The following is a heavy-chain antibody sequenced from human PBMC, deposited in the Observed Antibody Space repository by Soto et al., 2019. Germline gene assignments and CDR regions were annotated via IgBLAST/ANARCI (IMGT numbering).Heavy chain of an antibody. D-gene: IGHD6-19*01. CDR3: EQGGGGWRNYGVDV. CDR2: ISYDGRNE. J-gene: IGHJ6*02. CDR1: GFTFSRYA. V-gene: IGHV3-30*18. Sequence: QVKLVESGGGVVQPGRSLRLSCVASGFTFSRYAMDWVRQAPGKGLKWVAIISYDGRNEYYADSVKGRLTISRDNXXKARYLQRGRLIPEDTDVYYCEQGGGGWRNYGVDVWGQGTTVTVSS.